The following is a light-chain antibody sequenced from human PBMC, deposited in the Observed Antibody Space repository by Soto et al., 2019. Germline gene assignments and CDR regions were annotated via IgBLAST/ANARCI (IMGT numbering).Light chain of an antibody. CDR2: GNS. CDR1: SSKIGAGYD. CDR3: QSYDSSLSGVV. V-gene: IGLV1-40*01. J-gene: IGLJ2*01. Sequence: QAVVTQPPSVSGAPGQRVTISCTGSSSKIGAGYDVHWYQQLPGTAPKLLIYGNSNRPSGVPDRFSGSKSGTSASLAITGLQAEDEADYYCQSYDSSLSGVVFGGGTKLTVL.